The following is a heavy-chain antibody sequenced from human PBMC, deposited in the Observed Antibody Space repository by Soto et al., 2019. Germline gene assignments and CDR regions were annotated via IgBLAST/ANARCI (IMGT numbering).Heavy chain of an antibody. V-gene: IGHV3-30*18. CDR1: GFTFSNYG. J-gene: IGHJ4*02. CDR2: ISYDGNNQ. CDR3: AKDGNIYSSGWYAPSLDY. Sequence: QGQLVESGGGVAQPGRSLRLSCAASGFTFSNYGMHWVRQAPGKGLEWVAVISYDGNNQYYADSVEGRITISRDNSXXTXXLQMNSLRAEDTAVYYCAKDGNIYSSGWYAPSLDYWGQGTLVTVSS. D-gene: IGHD6-19*01.